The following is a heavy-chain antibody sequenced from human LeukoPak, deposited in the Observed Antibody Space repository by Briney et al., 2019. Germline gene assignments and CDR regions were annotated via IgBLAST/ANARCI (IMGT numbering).Heavy chain of an antibody. CDR2: IYHSGST. D-gene: IGHD1-26*01. V-gene: IGHV4-38-2*01. CDR1: GYSISSGYY. CDR3: ARLWGFDY. J-gene: IGHJ4*02. Sequence: SETLSLTCAVSGYSISSGYYWGWIRQPPGKGLEWIGSIYHSGSTYYNPSLKSRVTISVDTSKNQFSLKLSSVTAADTAVYYCARLWGFDYWGQGTLVTVSS.